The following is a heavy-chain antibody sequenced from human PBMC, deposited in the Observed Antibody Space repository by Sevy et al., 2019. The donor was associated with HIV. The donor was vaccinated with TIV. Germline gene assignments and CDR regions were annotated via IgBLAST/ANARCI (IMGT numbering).Heavy chain of an antibody. D-gene: IGHD2-2*01. CDR1: GFTFSTYG. V-gene: IGHV3-30*02. CDR3: AKVLHIVVVPAAIDYYYGMDV. J-gene: IGHJ6*02. CDR2: IRFDGTIQ. Sequence: GGSLRLSCAASGFTFSTYGMHWVRQAPGKGLEWVALIRFDGTIQYYTDSVKGRLTISRNNSKNTLYLQMNSLRAEDTAVYFCAKVLHIVVVPAAIDYYYGMDVWGQWTTVTVSS.